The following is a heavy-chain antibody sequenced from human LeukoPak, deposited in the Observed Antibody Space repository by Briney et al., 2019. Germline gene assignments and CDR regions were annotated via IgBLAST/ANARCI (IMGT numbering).Heavy chain of an antibody. CDR2: IYYSGST. D-gene: IGHD2-2*01. Sequence: SETLSLTCTVSGGSISSGDYYWSWIRQPPGKGLEWIGYIYYSGSTYYNPSLKSRVTISVDTSKNQFSLKLSSVTAADTAVYYCARAVVPSCFDPWGQGTLVTVSS. V-gene: IGHV4-30-4*01. J-gene: IGHJ5*02. CDR3: ARAVVPSCFDP. CDR1: GGSISSGDYY.